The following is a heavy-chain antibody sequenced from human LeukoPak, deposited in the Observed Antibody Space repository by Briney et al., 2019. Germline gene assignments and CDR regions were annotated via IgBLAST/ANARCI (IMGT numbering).Heavy chain of an antibody. D-gene: IGHD3-10*01. Sequence: GGSLRLSCAASGFTFSSYGMHWVREAPGKGLEWVAVIWYDGSNKYYADSVKGRFTISRDNSKNTLYLQMNSLRAEDTAVYYCARDSLYGSGTNWFDPWGQGTLVTVSS. CDR3: ARDSLYGSGTNWFDP. V-gene: IGHV3-33*01. CDR1: GFTFSSYG. J-gene: IGHJ5*02. CDR2: IWYDGSNK.